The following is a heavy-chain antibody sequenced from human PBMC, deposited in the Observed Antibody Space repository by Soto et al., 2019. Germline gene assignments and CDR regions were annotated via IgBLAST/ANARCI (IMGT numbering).Heavy chain of an antibody. J-gene: IGHJ5*02. CDR3: AGTDVVVVAATIGGWFDP. V-gene: IGHV4-31*03. CDR2: IYYSGST. Sequence: QVQLQESGPGLVKPSQTLSLTCTVSGGSISSGGYYWSWIRQHPGKGLEWIGYIYYSGSTYYNPSLKSRVTISVDTSKNQCSLKLSSVTAADTAVYYCAGTDVVVVAATIGGWFDPWGQGTLVTVSS. D-gene: IGHD2-15*01. CDR1: GGSISSGGYY.